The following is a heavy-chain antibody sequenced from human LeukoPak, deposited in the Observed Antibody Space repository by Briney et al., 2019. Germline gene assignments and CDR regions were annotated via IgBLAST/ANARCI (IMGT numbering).Heavy chain of an antibody. CDR2: ITGSSSDT. Sequence: GGSLRLSCAASGFTLSDYYMTWIRQAPGKGLEWVSYITGSSSDTNYADSVKGRFTVSRDNAKNSLYLQMNSLRVEDTAVYYCARANYGMDAWGQGTPVTVSS. CDR3: ARANYGMDA. CDR1: GFTLSDYY. V-gene: IGHV3-11*05. J-gene: IGHJ6*02. D-gene: IGHD2-8*01.